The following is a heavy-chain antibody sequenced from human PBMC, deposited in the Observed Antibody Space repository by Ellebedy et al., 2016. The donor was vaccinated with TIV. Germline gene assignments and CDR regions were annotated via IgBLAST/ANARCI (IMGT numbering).Heavy chain of an antibody. D-gene: IGHD6-13*01. CDR1: GGSFSGYY. CDR3: ARGRRIAAAGRYWRDY. CDR2: INHSGST. Sequence: SETLSLTXAVYGGSFSGYYWSWIRQPPGKGLEWIGEINHSGSTNYNPSLKSRVTISVDTSKNQFSLKLSSVTAADTAVYYCARGRRIAAAGRYWRDYWGQGTLVTVSS. V-gene: IGHV4-34*01. J-gene: IGHJ4*02.